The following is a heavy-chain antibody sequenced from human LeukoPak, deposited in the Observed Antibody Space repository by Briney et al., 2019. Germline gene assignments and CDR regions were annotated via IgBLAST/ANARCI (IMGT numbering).Heavy chain of an antibody. J-gene: IGHJ1*01. CDR3: ASYIAAAGTFQH. CDR1: GGSISSYY. Sequence: SETLSLTCTVSGGSISSYYWSWIRQPPGKGLEWIGYIYYSGSTNYNPSLKSRVTISVDTSKNQFSLKLSSVTAADTAVYYCASYIAAAGTFQHWGQGTLVTVYS. D-gene: IGHD6-13*01. V-gene: IGHV4-59*08. CDR2: IYYSGST.